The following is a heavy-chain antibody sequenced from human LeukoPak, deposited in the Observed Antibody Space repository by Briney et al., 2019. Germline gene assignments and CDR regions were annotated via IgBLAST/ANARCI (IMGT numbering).Heavy chain of an antibody. D-gene: IGHD6-19*01. J-gene: IGHJ6*02. CDR1: GYTFTSYG. CDR2: MSAYNGNT. V-gene: IGHV1-18*01. CDR3: ARETTRSRWSLYYYYYGMDV. Sequence: ASVKVSCKASGYTFTSYGISWVRQAPGQGLEWMGWMSAYNGNTNYAQKLQGRVTMTTDTSTSTAYMELRSLRSDDTAVYYCARETTRSRWSLYYYYYGMDVWGQGTTVTVSS.